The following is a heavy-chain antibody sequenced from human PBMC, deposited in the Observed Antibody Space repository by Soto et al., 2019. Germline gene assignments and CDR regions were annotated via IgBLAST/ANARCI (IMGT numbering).Heavy chain of an antibody. CDR2: ISGFNGNT. V-gene: IGHV1-18*01. CDR3: ARIGVSSGHESPDFDS. CDR1: GYTFNFYV. D-gene: IGHD3-16*01. J-gene: IGHJ4*02. Sequence: QVQLVQSGAEVKKPGASVKVSCKASGYTFNFYVITWVRQAPGQGLEWMGWISGFNGNTNYAADLQGRVTMTTDTSTSTAYMELRGLRSDDTAVYYFARIGVSSGHESPDFDSWGQGTLVTVSS.